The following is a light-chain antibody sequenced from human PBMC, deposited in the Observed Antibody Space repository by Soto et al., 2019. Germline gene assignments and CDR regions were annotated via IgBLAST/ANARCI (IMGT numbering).Light chain of an antibody. CDR2: AAS. J-gene: IGKJ2*01. CDR1: QRISSY. Sequence: DIQMTQSPSSLSASVGDRVTITCRASQRISSYLNWYQQKPGKAPQLLIYAASSLQSGVPSRFSGGGSGTYFTLTISSLQPEDFATYYCQQSYSNPYTFGQGNKLEIK. CDR3: QQSYSNPYT. V-gene: IGKV1-39*01.